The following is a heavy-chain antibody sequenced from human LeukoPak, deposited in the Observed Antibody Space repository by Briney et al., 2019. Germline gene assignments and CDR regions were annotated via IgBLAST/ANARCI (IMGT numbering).Heavy chain of an antibody. D-gene: IGHD3-10*01. V-gene: IGHV1-24*01. Sequence: ASVKVSCKVSGYTLTELSMHWVRQAPGKGLEWMGGFDPEDGETIYAQKFQGRVTMTEDTSTDTAYMELSSLRSEDTAVYYCARVEDGAYYYYYGMDVWGQGTTVTVSS. CDR3: ARVEDGAYYYYYGMDV. J-gene: IGHJ6*02. CDR1: GYTLTELS. CDR2: FDPEDGET.